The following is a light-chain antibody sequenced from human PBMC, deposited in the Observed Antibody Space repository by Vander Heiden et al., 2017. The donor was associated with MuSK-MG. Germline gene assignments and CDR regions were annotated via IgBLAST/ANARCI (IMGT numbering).Light chain of an antibody. V-gene: IGKV1-33*01. CDR1: HDINNK. J-gene: IGKJ5*01. CDR2: DAS. CDR3: RHEHSRPIT. Sequence: DIQMTQSPSSLSASVGDRVTMTCQASHDINNKLIRLQHKPGKGPKVLIYDASNLQPRVPSKFNGSGSGRDFSFTISSLQPEAFATYYFRHEHSRPITFGQGTRLDIK.